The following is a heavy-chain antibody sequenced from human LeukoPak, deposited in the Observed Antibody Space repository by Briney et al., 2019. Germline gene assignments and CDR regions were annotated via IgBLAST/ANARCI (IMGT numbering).Heavy chain of an antibody. J-gene: IGHJ4*02. Sequence: PGGSPRLSCAASGFSFSGYNMNWVRQAPGKGLEWVSFITSSSSTIYYADSVKGRFTISRDNAKNSLYLQMNNLRDEDTAVYFCARGRTSSWYFDYWGQGTLVTVSS. V-gene: IGHV3-48*02. CDR1: GFSFSGYN. CDR3: ARGRTSSWYFDY. D-gene: IGHD6-13*01. CDR2: ITSSSSTI.